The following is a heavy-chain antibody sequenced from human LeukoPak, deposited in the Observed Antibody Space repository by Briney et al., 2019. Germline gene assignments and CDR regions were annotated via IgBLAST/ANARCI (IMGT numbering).Heavy chain of an antibody. CDR1: GGSISSYY. J-gene: IGHJ4*02. Sequence: SETLSLTCTVSGGSISSYYWSWIGQPPGKGLEWIGYIYYSGSTNYNPSLKSRVTISVDTSKNQFSLKLSSVTAADTAVYYCARASHDILTGYADAPDYWGQGTLVTVSS. CDR3: ARASHDILTGYADAPDY. D-gene: IGHD3-9*01. CDR2: IYYSGST. V-gene: IGHV4-59*01.